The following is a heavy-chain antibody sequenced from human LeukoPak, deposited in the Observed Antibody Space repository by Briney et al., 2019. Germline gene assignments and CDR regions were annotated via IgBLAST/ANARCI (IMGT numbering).Heavy chain of an antibody. Sequence: GESLKISCRSSGHDFTTYWIAWVRQLPGKGLKWMGIIHPSDSETQYSPSFQGQVTISADNSISTAYLQWNSLKASDTAMYYCARRGYSGYSPLDSWGQGTLVTVSS. CDR3: ARRGYSGYSPLDS. D-gene: IGHD5-12*01. CDR2: IHPSDSET. V-gene: IGHV5-51*01. CDR1: GHDFTTYW. J-gene: IGHJ4*02.